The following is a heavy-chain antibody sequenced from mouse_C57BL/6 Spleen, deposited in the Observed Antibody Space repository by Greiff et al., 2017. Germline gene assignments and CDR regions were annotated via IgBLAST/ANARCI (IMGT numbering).Heavy chain of an antibody. CDR3: ARRTLVYFDY. CDR1: GYTFTDYY. Sequence: VQLKQSGPELVKPGASVKISCKASGYTFTDYYMHWVKQSHGKSLEWIGDINPNNGGTSYNQKFKGKATLTVDKSSSTAYMELRSLTSEDSAVYYCARRTLVYFDYWGQGTTLTVSS. J-gene: IGHJ2*01. CDR2: INPNNGGT. V-gene: IGHV1-26*01.